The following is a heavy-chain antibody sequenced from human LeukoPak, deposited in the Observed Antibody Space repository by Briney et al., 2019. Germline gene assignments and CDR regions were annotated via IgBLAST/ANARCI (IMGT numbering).Heavy chain of an antibody. V-gene: IGHV4-38-2*02. D-gene: IGHD6-13*01. J-gene: IGHJ4*02. CDR1: GYSISSGYY. CDR2: IYYSGST. CDR3: ARHSRIAAAYDY. Sequence: SETLSLTCTVSGYSISSGYYWGWIRQPPGKGLEWIGSIYYSGSTYYNPSLKSRVTISVDTSKNQFSLKLSSVTAADTAVYYCARHSRIAAAYDYWGQGTLVTVSS.